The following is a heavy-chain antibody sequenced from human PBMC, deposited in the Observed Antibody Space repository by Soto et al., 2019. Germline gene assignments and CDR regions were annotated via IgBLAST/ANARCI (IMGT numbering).Heavy chain of an antibody. D-gene: IGHD2-8*01. CDR3: ARLISSSVAAMYGGYYGMDV. V-gene: IGHV5-51*01. CDR2: IYPGDSDT. CDR1: GYSFTSYW. Sequence: PGESLKISCKGSGYSFTSYWIGWVRQMPGKGLEWMGIIYPGDSDTRYSPSFQGQVTISADKSISTAYLQWSSLKASDTAMYYCARLISSSVAAMYGGYYGMDVWGQGTTVTVSS. J-gene: IGHJ6*02.